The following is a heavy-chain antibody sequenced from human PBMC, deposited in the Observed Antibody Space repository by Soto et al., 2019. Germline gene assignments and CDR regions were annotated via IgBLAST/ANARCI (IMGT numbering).Heavy chain of an antibody. Sequence: QVQLQESGPGLVKPSETLSLTCTVSGGSVSSGSYYWSWIRQPPGKGLEWIGYIYYSGSTNYNPSLKSRVTISVDTSKNQFSLKLSSVTAADTAVYYCARLAVAGSSPFAYWGQGTLVTVSS. CDR1: GGSVSSGSYY. CDR2: IYYSGST. D-gene: IGHD6-19*01. V-gene: IGHV4-61*01. J-gene: IGHJ4*02. CDR3: ARLAVAGSSPFAY.